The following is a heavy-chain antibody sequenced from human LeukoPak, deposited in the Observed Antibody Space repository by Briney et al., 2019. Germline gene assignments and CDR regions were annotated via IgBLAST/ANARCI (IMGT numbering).Heavy chain of an antibody. CDR3: ARDSPMVRGVTDY. J-gene: IGHJ4*02. D-gene: IGHD3-10*01. CDR1: SYSISRGYY. Sequence: PSETLSLTCTVSSYSISRGYYWGWIRPPPGKGLEWIGNIYYSGSTYYNPSLKSRVTISVDTSKTQFSLKLSSVTAADTAVYYCARDSPMVRGVTDYWGQGTLVTVSS. V-gene: IGHV4-38-2*02. CDR2: IYYSGST.